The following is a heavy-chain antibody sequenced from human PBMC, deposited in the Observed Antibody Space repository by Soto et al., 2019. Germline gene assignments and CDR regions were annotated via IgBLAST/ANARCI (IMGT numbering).Heavy chain of an antibody. CDR2: IYYSGNT. CDR1: GGSISSTSW. J-gene: IGHJ4*02. Sequence: QVQLQESGPGLVKPSGTLSLTCAVSGGSISSTSWWSWVRQPPGKGLEWIGEIYYSGNTNYKPSLRSRLTISVDKSKNHFSLKLNSVTAADTAEYFCASNWRDYGFDYWGQGILVTVSS. V-gene: IGHV4-4*02. D-gene: IGHD1-20*01. CDR3: ASNWRDYGFDY.